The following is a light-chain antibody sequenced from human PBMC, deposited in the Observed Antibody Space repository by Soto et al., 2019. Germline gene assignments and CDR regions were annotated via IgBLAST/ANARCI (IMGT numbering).Light chain of an antibody. CDR2: DAS. CDR3: QQRSNWPWT. J-gene: IGKJ1*01. Sequence: EIVLTQSPDTLSSSPGERATLSCRASQSVSNYLMWYQQKPGQAPKLLIYDASKRATGIPARFSGSGSGTDFTLTISSLEPEDFAVYYCQQRSNWPWTFGQGTKVEIK. CDR1: QSVSNY. V-gene: IGKV3-11*01.